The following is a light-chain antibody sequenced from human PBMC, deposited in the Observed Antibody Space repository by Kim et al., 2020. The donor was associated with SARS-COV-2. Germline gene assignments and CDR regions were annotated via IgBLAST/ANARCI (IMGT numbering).Light chain of an antibody. CDR1: SLRSYY. V-gene: IGLV3-19*01. CDR2: GKN. J-gene: IGLJ2*01. Sequence: SSELTQDPAVSVALGQTVRITCQGDSLRSYYASWYQQKAGQAPVLVRYGKNNRPSGIPDRFSGSSSGNTASLTITGAQAEDEADYYCNSRDISGNHLVFGGGTQLTVL. CDR3: NSRDISGNHLV.